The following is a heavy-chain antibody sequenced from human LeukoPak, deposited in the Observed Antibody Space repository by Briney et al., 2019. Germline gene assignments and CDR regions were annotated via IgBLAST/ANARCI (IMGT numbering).Heavy chain of an antibody. CDR3: ASALYCGGDCYSGRYFFDY. CDR1: GYTFINYY. J-gene: IGHJ4*01. V-gene: IGHV1-46*01. D-gene: IGHD2-21*02. CDR2: IDPSGGAT. Sequence: GSVRDSCKASGYTFINYYIHWVRQAPGQGLEWMGMIDPSGGATSNAQKVQGRVTMTRDTSTSTIYMELSSLRFEDTAVYYCASALYCGGDCYSGRYFFDYWGHGSLGTVSS.